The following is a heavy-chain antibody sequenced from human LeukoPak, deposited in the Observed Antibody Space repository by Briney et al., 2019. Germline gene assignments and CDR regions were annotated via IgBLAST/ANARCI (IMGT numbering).Heavy chain of an antibody. CDR2: INWDGYRT. CDR3: AREGGIAVGGQNDY. V-gene: IGHV3-20*04. Sequence: GGSLRLSCAASGFTFDDYGMSWVRQAPGKGLEWVSGINWDGYRTGYADSVKGRFTISRDNAKNSLYLQMNSLRAEDTALYYCAREGGIAVGGQNDYWGQGTLVTVSS. CDR1: GFTFDDYG. D-gene: IGHD6-19*01. J-gene: IGHJ4*02.